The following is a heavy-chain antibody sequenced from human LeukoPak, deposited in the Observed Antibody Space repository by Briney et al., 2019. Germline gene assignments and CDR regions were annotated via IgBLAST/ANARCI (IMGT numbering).Heavy chain of an antibody. J-gene: IGHJ4*02. D-gene: IGHD3-16*01. CDR1: GFTFSSYW. CDR3: ARGGGDYVWGSPLDY. Sequence: GGSLRLSCAAPGFTFSSYWMHWVRQAPGKGLVWVSRINSDGSSTSYADSVKGRFTISRDNAKNTLYLQMNSLRAEDTAVYYCARGGGDYVWGSPLDYWGQGTLVTVSS. V-gene: IGHV3-74*01. CDR2: INSDGSST.